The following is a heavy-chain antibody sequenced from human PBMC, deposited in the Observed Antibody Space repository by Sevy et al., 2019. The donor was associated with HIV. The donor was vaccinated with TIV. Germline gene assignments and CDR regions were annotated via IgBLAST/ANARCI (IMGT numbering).Heavy chain of an antibody. CDR1: GFTFSSYA. J-gene: IGHJ4*02. V-gene: IGHV3-30-3*01. Sequence: GGSLRLSCAASGFTFSSYAMHWVRQAPGKGLEWVAVISYDGSNKYYADSVKGRFTISRDNSKNTLYLQMNSLRAEDTAVYCCAREDSRQYDYWGQGTLVTVSS. D-gene: IGHD2-21*01. CDR2: ISYDGSNK. CDR3: AREDSRQYDY.